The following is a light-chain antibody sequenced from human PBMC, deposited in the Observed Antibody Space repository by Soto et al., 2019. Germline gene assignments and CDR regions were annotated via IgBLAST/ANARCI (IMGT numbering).Light chain of an antibody. CDR1: NIGSKS. V-gene: IGLV3-21*02. CDR3: QVWDSNSDHYV. CDR2: DDS. Sequence: SYELTQPPSVSVAPGQTARITCGGNNIGSKSVHWYQQKPGQAPVLVVYDDSGRPSGIPERFSGSNSGNTATLTISRVEAGDEADFFCQVWDSNSDHYVFXSGTKGTVL. J-gene: IGLJ1*01.